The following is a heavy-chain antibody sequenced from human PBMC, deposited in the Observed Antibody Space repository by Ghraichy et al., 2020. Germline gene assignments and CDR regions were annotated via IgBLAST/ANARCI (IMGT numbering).Heavy chain of an antibody. CDR3: ARVGVKYQLLDAFDY. J-gene: IGHJ4*02. V-gene: IGHV3-21*01. CDR2: ISSSSSYI. Sequence: GGSLRLACAASGFTFSSYSMNWVRQAPGKGLEWVSSISSSSSYIYYADSVKGRFTISRDNAKNSLYLQMNSLRAEDTAVYYCARVGVKYQLLDAFDYWGQGTLVTVSS. D-gene: IGHD2-2*01. CDR1: GFTFSSYS.